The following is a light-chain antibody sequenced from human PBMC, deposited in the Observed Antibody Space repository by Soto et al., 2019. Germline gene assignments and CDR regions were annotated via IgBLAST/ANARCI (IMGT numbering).Light chain of an antibody. CDR3: LQDYSYPYT. Sequence: AIQMTQSPSSLSASVGDRVTITCRASQAITNDLGWYQQKPGRAPKLLIYAASSLHSGVPSRFSGGGSGTEFTLTISSLQPEDFANYYCLQDYSYPYTFGQGTKLEIK. CDR1: QAITND. CDR2: AAS. J-gene: IGKJ2*01. V-gene: IGKV1-6*01.